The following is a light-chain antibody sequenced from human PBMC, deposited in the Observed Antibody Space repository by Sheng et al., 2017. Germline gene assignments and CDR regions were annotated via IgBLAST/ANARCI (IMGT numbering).Light chain of an antibody. V-gene: IGKV1-12*01. J-gene: IGKJ2*01. Sequence: DIQMTQSPSSVSASVGDRVTIGCRASQDVSTWLAWYKQKPGEAPKLLIYAASILQSGVPARFSGSGSGTNFTLSISSLQPDDFATYYCQQANSFPPTFGQGTKGGDQT. CDR3: QQANSFPPT. CDR2: AAS. CDR1: QDVSTW.